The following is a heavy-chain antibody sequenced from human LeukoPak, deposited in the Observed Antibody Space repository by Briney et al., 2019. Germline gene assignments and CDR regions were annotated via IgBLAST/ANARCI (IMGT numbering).Heavy chain of an antibody. D-gene: IGHD6-13*01. CDR1: GFTFSSYW. J-gene: IGHJ4*02. Sequence: GGSLRLSCAASGFTFSSYWMNWVRQAPGKGLVWVSRIASDGSSTTYADSVKGRFSISRDNAKNTLYLQMNSLRVEDTAVYYCAKDHNPAAGSFDYWGQGTLVTVSS. V-gene: IGHV3-74*01. CDR2: IASDGSST. CDR3: AKDHNPAAGSFDY.